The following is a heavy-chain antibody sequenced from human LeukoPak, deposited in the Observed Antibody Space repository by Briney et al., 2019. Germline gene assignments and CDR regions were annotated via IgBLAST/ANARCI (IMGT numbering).Heavy chain of an antibody. J-gene: IGHJ4*02. D-gene: IGHD1-26*01. CDR3: ARVDWEGSGSYYFDY. CDR2: ISYDGSNK. Sequence: PGGSLRLSCAASGFTFSNYAIHWVRQAPGKGLEWVAVISYDGSNKYYADSVKGRFAISRDNSKNTLFLQMNNLRAEATAVYYCARVDWEGSGSYYFDYWGQGTLVTVSS. V-gene: IGHV3-30*09. CDR1: GFTFSNYA.